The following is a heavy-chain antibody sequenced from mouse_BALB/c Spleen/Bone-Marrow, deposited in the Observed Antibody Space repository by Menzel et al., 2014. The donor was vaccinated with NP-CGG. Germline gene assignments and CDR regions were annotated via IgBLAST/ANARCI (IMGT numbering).Heavy chain of an antibody. D-gene: IGHD1-1*01. CDR2: INPYNGDT. V-gene: IGHV1-20*02. Sequence: VQLQQSGPELVKPGASVKISCKASGYSFTGYFMNWVMQSHGKSLEWIGRINPYNGDTYYNQKFKGKATLTVDKSSSTAHMELRSMASEYSAVYYCARSGYYGSGYFDYWGQGTTLTVSS. CDR3: ARSGYYGSGYFDY. CDR1: GYSFTGYF. J-gene: IGHJ2*01.